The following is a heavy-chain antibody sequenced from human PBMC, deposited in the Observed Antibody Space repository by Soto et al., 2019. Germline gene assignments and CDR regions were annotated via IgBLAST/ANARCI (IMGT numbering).Heavy chain of an antibody. CDR3: ARVGIAVAGDGFDY. CDR2: IIPIFGTA. V-gene: IGHV1-69*12. Sequence: QVQLVQSGAEVKKPGSSVKVSCKASGGTFSSYAISWVRQAPGQGLEWMGGIIPIFGTANYAQKFQGRVTITADESTSTAYRELSSLRSEDTAVYYCARVGIAVAGDGFDYWGQGTLVTVSS. CDR1: GGTFSSYA. D-gene: IGHD6-19*01. J-gene: IGHJ4*02.